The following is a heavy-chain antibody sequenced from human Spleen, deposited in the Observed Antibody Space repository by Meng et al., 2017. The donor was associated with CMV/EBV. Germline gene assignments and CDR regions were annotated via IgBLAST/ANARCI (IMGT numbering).Heavy chain of an antibody. Sequence: SGFTFSSYAMSWVGQAPGKGLGWFSSVSGSDDSTYYADSVKGRFTISRDNTKNRLYLQMNSLRAEDTAVYYCAKPAYDISGYYFFDYWGQGSLVTVSS. CDR3: AKPAYDISGYYFFDY. CDR2: VSGSDDST. J-gene: IGHJ4*02. V-gene: IGHV3-23*01. D-gene: IGHD3-22*01. CDR1: GFTFSSYA.